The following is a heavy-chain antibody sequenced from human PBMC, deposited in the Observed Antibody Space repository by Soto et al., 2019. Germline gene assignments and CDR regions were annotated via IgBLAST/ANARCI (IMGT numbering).Heavy chain of an antibody. Sequence: SETLSLTCAVYGGSVNGYYWNWIRQPPGKGLEWIGEINHTGGTHYNPSLKSRLTMSVDTSKNQFSLRLSSVTAADKAIYYCATRITVFGLLIPPFDPWGQGTQVTVSS. D-gene: IGHD3-3*01. CDR1: GGSVNGYY. J-gene: IGHJ5*02. V-gene: IGHV4-34*01. CDR2: INHTGGT. CDR3: ATRITVFGLLIPPFDP.